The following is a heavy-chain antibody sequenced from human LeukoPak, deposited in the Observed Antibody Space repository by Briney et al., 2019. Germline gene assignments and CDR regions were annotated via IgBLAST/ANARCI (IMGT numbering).Heavy chain of an antibody. Sequence: ASVKVSCKASGYTFTSYDMNWVRQATGQGLEWMGWMNPNSGNTGYVQKFQGRVTMTRNTSISTAYMELSNLRFEDTAVYYCARACRDATEWELGSYYYYYYMDVWGKGTTVTVSS. D-gene: IGHD1-26*01. CDR3: ARACRDATEWELGSYYYYYYMDV. CDR2: MNPNSGNT. CDR1: GYTFTSYD. V-gene: IGHV1-8*01. J-gene: IGHJ6*03.